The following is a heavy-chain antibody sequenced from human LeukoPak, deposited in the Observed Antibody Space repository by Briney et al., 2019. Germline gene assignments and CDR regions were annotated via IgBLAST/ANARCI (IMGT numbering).Heavy chain of an antibody. CDR1: GGSINSNSYY. CDR2: VYYDGTT. J-gene: IGHJ6*02. Sequence: PSETLSLTCTVSGGSINSNSYYWGWLPQPPGKNLEWIGNVYYDGTTFYNPSLKSRVTMSVDTSENHFSLKLTSVTAADTATYYCARGDCSSTSCSAGILYHYGLDVWGQGTTVTVSS. V-gene: IGHV4-39*02. CDR3: ARGDCSSTSCSAGILYHYGLDV. D-gene: IGHD2-2*01.